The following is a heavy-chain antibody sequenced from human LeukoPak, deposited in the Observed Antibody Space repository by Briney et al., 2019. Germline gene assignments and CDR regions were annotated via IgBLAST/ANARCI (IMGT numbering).Heavy chain of an antibody. CDR1: GVTFRNYA. J-gene: IGHJ5*02. V-gene: IGHV3-23*01. Sequence: PLRSLRLSCAASGVTFRNYAMTWVRQAPREGLEWGAFISQIGGPSTNSADSGRGGFTISRDNSEDTLYLQMNSLRAEDTAVYHCARDLGGSTSSCRYNWFDPWGQGTLVTVSS. CDR2: ISQIGGPST. D-gene: IGHD2-2*01. CDR3: ARDLGGSTSSCRYNWFDP.